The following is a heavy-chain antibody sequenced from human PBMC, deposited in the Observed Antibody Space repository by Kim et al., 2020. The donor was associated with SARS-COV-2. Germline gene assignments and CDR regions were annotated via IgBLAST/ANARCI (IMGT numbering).Heavy chain of an antibody. CDR3: ATYSSRFDY. Sequence: GSTYYNPSLKSRVTISVDTSKNQFSLKLSSVTAADTAVYYCATYSSRFDYWGQGTLVTVSS. J-gene: IGHJ4*02. D-gene: IGHD3-22*01. V-gene: IGHV4-39*01. CDR2: GST.